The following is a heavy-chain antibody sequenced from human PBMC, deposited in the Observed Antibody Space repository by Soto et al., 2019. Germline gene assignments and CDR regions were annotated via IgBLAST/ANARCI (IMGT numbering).Heavy chain of an antibody. D-gene: IGHD3-3*01. CDR3: AKYEGRALDY. Sequence: EGQLLESGGGSVQPGGALRLSCAASGFTISMSDMGWVRQAPGKGLGWVSTSGSGGSFHYADSVKGRFSISRDNSNSIMYLQMNSLRTEDTAFYYCAKYEGRALDYWGQGTLVSVSP. J-gene: IGHJ4*02. CDR2: TSGSGGSF. V-gene: IGHV3-23*01. CDR1: GFTISMSD.